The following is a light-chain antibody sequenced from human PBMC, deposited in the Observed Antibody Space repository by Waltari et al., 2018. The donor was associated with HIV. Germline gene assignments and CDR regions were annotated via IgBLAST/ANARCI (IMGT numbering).Light chain of an antibody. J-gene: IGLJ2*01. CDR2: DNN. V-gene: IGLV1-40*01. Sequence: QSVLTQPPSVSGAPGQRVTISCTGTRSNIGAGYAVHWYQKVSGTAPKLLIYDNNNRPSGVPDRFSGSKFGTSASLVIAGLQAEDEADYDCQSFDNSLIFGGGTKLTVL. CDR1: RSNIGAGYA. CDR3: QSFDNSLI.